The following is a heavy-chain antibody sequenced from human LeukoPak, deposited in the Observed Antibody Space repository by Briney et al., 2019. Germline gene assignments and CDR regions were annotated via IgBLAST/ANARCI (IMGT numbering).Heavy chain of an antibody. V-gene: IGHV1-2*02. Sequence: ASVKVSCKASGYTFTAYYMHWVRQAPGQGPEWMGWINPNSGGTDYAQKFQGRVTMTRDTFISTAYMELSSLTSDDTAVYYCARDGIYSRNFDAFDIWGQGTMVTVSS. D-gene: IGHD6-13*01. CDR3: ARDGIYSRNFDAFDI. CDR2: INPNSGGT. CDR1: GYTFTAYY. J-gene: IGHJ3*02.